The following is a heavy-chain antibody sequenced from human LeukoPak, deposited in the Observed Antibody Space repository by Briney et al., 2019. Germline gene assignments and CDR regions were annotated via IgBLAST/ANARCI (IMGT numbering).Heavy chain of an antibody. V-gene: IGHV3-23*01. CDR3: AKGSRWDYYDSSGYSYFDY. CDR2: ISGSGGST. D-gene: IGHD3-22*01. Sequence: GGSLRLSCAAPGFTFSSYAMSWVRQAPGKGLEWVSAISGSGGSTYYADSVKGRFTISRDNSKNTLYLQMNSLRAEDTAVYYCAKGSRWDYYDSSGYSYFDYWGQGTLVTVSS. J-gene: IGHJ4*02. CDR1: GFTFSSYA.